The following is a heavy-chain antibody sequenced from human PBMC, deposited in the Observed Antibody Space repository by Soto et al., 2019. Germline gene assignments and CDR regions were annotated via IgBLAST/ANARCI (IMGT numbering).Heavy chain of an antibody. Sequence: SETLSLTCTVSCGSISGYYWGWMRQPPGKGLEWIASFFIGGNTYYNPSLKSRVTISVDTSKNQFSLKLSSVTAADTAVYYCARHVQWLVTFDYWGQGTLVTVSS. CDR1: CGSISGYY. D-gene: IGHD6-19*01. CDR3: ARHVQWLVTFDY. V-gene: IGHV4-39*01. J-gene: IGHJ4*02. CDR2: FFIGGNT.